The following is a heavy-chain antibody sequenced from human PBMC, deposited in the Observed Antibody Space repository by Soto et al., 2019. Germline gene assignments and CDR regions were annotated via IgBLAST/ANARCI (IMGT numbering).Heavy chain of an antibody. V-gene: IGHV5-10-1*01. D-gene: IGHD3-22*01. CDR3: ARQIYDSDTGPNFQYYFDS. CDR1: GYSFAGYW. CDR2: IDPSDSQT. Sequence: GESLKISCKGSGYSFAGYWITWVRQKPWKGLEWMGRIDPSDSQTYYSPSFRGHVTISVTKSITTVFLQWSSLRASDTAMYYCARQIYDSDTGPNFQYYFDSWGQGTTVTVYS. J-gene: IGHJ4*02.